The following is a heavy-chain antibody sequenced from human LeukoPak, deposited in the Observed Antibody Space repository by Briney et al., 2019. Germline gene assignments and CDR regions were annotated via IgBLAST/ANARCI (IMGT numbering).Heavy chain of an antibody. Sequence: ASVKISCKASGFTFSTYGVSWVRQAPGQGLEWMGLIVPSGGSTFYAHKFQGRVSMTSDTSTSTAYMELGSLGSEDTAVYYCEYDDGGAFNVWGQGTMLTVSA. J-gene: IGHJ3*01. CDR3: EYDDGGAFNV. CDR1: GFTFSTYG. V-gene: IGHV1-46*01. CDR2: IVPSGGST. D-gene: IGHD1-1*01.